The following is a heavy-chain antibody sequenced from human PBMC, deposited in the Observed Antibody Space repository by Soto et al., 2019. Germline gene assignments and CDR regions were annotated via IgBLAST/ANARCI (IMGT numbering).Heavy chain of an antibody. CDR1: GYTFTDYW. CDR2: IYPGDSDT. CDR3: ARHSSNFRYYYYAMDF. J-gene: IGHJ6*02. V-gene: IGHV5-51*01. D-gene: IGHD6-19*01. Sequence: GESLKISCKGSGYTFTDYWIGWVRQLPGKGLEWMGIIYPGDSDTRYSPSFQGHVTITVDKSTSTAYLQWNTLKASDTAMYYCARHSSNFRYYYYAMDFWGQGTTVTVSS.